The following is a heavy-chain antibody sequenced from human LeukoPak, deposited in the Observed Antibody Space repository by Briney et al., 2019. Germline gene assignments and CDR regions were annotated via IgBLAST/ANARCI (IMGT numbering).Heavy chain of an antibody. J-gene: IGHJ4*02. Sequence: PGGSLRLSCAASGFTFSSYSMNWVRQAPGKGLEWVSSISSSSSYIYYADSVKGRFTISRDNAKNSLYLQMNSLRAEDTAVYYCATGYDFWSGYRDFDYWGQGTLVTVSS. CDR3: ATGYDFWSGYRDFDY. CDR2: ISSSSSYI. V-gene: IGHV3-21*01. CDR1: GFTFSSYS. D-gene: IGHD3-3*01.